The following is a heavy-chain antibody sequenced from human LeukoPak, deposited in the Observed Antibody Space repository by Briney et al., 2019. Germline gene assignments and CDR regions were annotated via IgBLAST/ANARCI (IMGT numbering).Heavy chain of an antibody. D-gene: IGHD5-18*01. CDR3: ARPSYSYGQVVAISFDI. J-gene: IGHJ3*02. CDR2: ISSSGSTI. Sequence: GGSLRLSCAAFGFTFSSYEMNWVRQAPGKGLEWVSYISSSGSTIYYADSVKGRVTISRDNAKNSLYLQMNSLRAEDTAVYYCARPSYSYGQVVAISFDIWGQGTMVTVSS. V-gene: IGHV3-48*03. CDR1: GFTFSSYE.